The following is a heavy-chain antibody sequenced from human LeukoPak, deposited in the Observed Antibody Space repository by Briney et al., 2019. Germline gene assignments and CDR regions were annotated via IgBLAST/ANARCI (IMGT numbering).Heavy chain of an antibody. V-gene: IGHV3-48*01. CDR2: ITNSGNSK. Sequence: GGSLRLSCAASEFTFSSYSMNWVRQAPGKGLEWVSYITNSGNSKSYADSVKGRFTISRDNTKNSLYLQMNGLRAEDTAVYYCARTRSSDYLTFDHWGQEILVTVSS. J-gene: IGHJ4*02. CDR3: ARTRSSDYLTFDH. D-gene: IGHD3-22*01. CDR1: EFTFSSYS.